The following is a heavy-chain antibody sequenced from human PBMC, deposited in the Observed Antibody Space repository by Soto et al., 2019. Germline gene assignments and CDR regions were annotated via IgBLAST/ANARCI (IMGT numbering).Heavy chain of an antibody. Sequence: PGGSLRVSCVGSGFTFSTYSINWVRQAPGKGLEWVSSISSRSDIYYADSVKGRFTISRDNAKNPVSLQMNSLRAEDTAVYYCAREYTPWPRANGLDVWGQWTTVTVSS. V-gene: IGHV3-21*01. CDR2: ISSRSDI. CDR1: GFTFSTYS. J-gene: IGHJ6*02. D-gene: IGHD2-15*01. CDR3: AREYTPWPRANGLDV.